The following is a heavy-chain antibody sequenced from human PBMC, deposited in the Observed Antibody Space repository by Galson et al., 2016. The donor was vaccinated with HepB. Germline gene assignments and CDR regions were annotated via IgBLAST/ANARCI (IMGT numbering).Heavy chain of an antibody. CDR1: GYRFFTYG. Sequence: SVKVSCKASGYRFFTYGISWVRQAPGQGLGWLGWISANSGNTIYAQKFQDRVTMTRDTSASTVYMDLRGLRSDDTAVYYCARDVQFRFDYWGQGTLVTVSS. J-gene: IGHJ4*02. CDR3: ARDVQFRFDY. V-gene: IGHV1-18*04. CDR2: ISANSGNT. D-gene: IGHD4-11*01.